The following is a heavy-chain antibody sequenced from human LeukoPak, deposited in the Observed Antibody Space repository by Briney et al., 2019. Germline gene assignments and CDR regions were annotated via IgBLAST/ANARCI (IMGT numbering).Heavy chain of an antibody. Sequence: SVKVSCNASGSPFTSYDINWVRQATGQGLEWMGWMNPNSGNTGYAQKFQGRVTMTRNTSISTAYMELSSLRSEDTAVYYCARGLKPPLWFGELWVAEYYFDYWGQGTLVTVSS. V-gene: IGHV1-8*01. CDR2: MNPNSGNT. D-gene: IGHD3-10*01. J-gene: IGHJ4*02. CDR3: ARGLKPPLWFGELWVAEYYFDY. CDR1: GSPFTSYD.